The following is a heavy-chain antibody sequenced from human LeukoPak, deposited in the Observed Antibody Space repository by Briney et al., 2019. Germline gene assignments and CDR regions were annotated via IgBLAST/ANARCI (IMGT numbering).Heavy chain of an antibody. J-gene: IGHJ4*02. D-gene: IGHD3-22*01. CDR2: ISSSSSYI. CDR1: GFTFSSYT. CDR3: AREKTYYYDSSGYPALDY. V-gene: IGHV3-21*01. Sequence: PGGSLRLSCAASGFTFSSYTMNWVRQAPGKGLEWVSSISSSSSYIYYADSVKGRFIISRDNAKNTLFLQMNSLRAEDTAVYYCAREKTYYYDSSGYPALDYWGQGTLVTVSS.